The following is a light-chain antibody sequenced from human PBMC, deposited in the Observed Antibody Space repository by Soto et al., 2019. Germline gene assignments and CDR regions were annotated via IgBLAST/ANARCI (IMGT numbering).Light chain of an antibody. CDR2: AAS. CDR1: QSISSY. Sequence: DIQMTQSPSSLSASVGDRVTITWLSSQSISSYLDWYQQKPGKAPKLLIYAASSLQSGVPSRFSGSGSGTDFTLTISSLQPEDFATYYCQQSYSTPWTFGQGTKVDIK. CDR3: QQSYSTPWT. V-gene: IGKV1-39*01. J-gene: IGKJ1*01.